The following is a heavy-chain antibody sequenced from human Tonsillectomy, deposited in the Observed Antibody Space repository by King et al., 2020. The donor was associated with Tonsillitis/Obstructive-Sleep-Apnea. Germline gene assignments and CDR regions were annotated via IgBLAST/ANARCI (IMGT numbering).Heavy chain of an antibody. CDR3: TSRVEWSFDS. Sequence: VQLVESGGGLVQPGGSLKLSCAASGFTFSGSGLHWVRQASGKGLEWVGRIRSKANSYATAYAASVKGRFTISRDDSKNTAFLQMDSLKTEDTAVYYCTSRVEWSFDSWGQGTLVTVSS. J-gene: IGHJ4*02. V-gene: IGHV3-73*02. CDR2: IRSKANSYAT. D-gene: IGHD3-3*01. CDR1: GFTFSGSG.